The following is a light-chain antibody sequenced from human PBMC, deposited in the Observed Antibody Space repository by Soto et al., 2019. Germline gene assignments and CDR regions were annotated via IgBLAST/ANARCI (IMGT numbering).Light chain of an antibody. V-gene: IGKV1-5*03. J-gene: IGKJ1*01. CDR2: KAA. Sequence: DIQMTQSPSTLSAAVGDRVTITCRASQSISTWLAWYQQKPGKAPKLLIYKAASLESGVPSRFSGSGSGTEFTVTISGLQPDDFATYYCQQYNTFSRTFGQGTKVEIK. CDR1: QSISTW. CDR3: QQYNTFSRT.